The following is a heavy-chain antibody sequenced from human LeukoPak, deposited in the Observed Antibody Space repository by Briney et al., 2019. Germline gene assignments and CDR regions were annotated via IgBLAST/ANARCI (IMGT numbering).Heavy chain of an antibody. Sequence: SETLSLTCTVSGGSISSYYWSWIRQPPGKGLEWIGYIYYSGSTNYNPSLKSRVTISVDTSKNQFSLKLSSVTAADTAVYYCARSWGSGIPDYWGQGTLVTVSS. CDR1: GGSISSYY. CDR2: IYYSGST. CDR3: ARSWGSGIPDY. D-gene: IGHD3-16*01. V-gene: IGHV4-59*08. J-gene: IGHJ4*02.